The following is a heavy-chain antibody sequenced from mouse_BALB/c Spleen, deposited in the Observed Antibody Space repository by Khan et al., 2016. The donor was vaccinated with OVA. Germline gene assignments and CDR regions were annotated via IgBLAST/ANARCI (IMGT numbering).Heavy chain of an antibody. Sequence: QVQLQQPGAELVKPGASVKLSCTASGYPLTSYWLHWVKQRPGQGLEWIGEIDPSDSYTNYNQKFKGKATLTLDKSSRTTYMQLSSLTSEDSAVYDCARSFHYESSTWFAYWGQGTLVTVSA. V-gene: IGHV1-69*02. J-gene: IGHJ3*01. CDR2: IDPSDSYT. D-gene: IGHD1-1*01. CDR1: GYPLTSYW. CDR3: ARSFHYESSTWFAY.